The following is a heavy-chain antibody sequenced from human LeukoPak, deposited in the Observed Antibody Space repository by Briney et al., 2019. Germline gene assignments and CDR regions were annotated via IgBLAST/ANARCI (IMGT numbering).Heavy chain of an antibody. CDR1: GFTFSSYA. J-gene: IGHJ4*02. V-gene: IGHV3-30*04. D-gene: IGHD3-10*01. CDR2: ISYDGSNK. Sequence: GGSLRLSCAASGFTFSSYAMHWVRQAPGKGLEWVAVISYDGSNKYYADSVKGRFTISRDNSKNTLYLQMNSLRAEDTAVYYCARSYYYGSGITNFDYWGQGTLVTVSS. CDR3: ARSYYYGSGITNFDY.